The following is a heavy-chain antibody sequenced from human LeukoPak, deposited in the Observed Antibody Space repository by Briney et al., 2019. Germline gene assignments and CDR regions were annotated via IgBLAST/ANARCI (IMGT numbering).Heavy chain of an antibody. CDR3: ASTRYDFWSGSPYYFDY. CDR2: IYYSGST. J-gene: IGHJ4*02. Sequence: SEALSLTCTVSGGSISSYHWSWIRQPPGKGLEWIGYIYYSGSTNYNPSLKSRVTISVDTSKNQFSLKLSSVTAADTAVYYCASTRYDFWSGSPYYFDYWGQGTLVTVSS. D-gene: IGHD3-3*01. V-gene: IGHV4-59*01. CDR1: GGSISSYH.